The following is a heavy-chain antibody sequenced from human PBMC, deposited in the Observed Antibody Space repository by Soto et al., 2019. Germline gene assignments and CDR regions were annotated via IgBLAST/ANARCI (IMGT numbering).Heavy chain of an antibody. CDR1: GYSFTSYW. V-gene: IGHV5-51*01. J-gene: IGHJ3*02. CDR3: ARWGEWLLLHDAFDI. D-gene: IGHD3-22*01. CDR2: IYPGDSDT. Sequence: GESLKISCKGSGYSFTSYWIGWVRQMPGKGLEWMGIIYPGDSDTRYSPSFQGQVTISADKSISTAYLQWSSLKASDTAMYYCARWGEWLLLHDAFDIWGQGTMVTVSS.